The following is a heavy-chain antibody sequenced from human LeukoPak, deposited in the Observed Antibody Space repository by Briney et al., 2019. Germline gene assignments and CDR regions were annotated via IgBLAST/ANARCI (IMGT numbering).Heavy chain of an antibody. CDR2: ISYDGSNK. Sequence: GGCLRLSCAASGFTFSSYGMHWVRQAPGKGLEWVAVISYDGSNKYYADSVKGRFTISRDNSKNTLYLQMNSLRAEDTAVYYCAKGGRWLQFGYWGQGTLVTVSS. CDR1: GFTFSSYG. V-gene: IGHV3-30*18. D-gene: IGHD5-24*01. CDR3: AKGGRWLQFGY. J-gene: IGHJ4*02.